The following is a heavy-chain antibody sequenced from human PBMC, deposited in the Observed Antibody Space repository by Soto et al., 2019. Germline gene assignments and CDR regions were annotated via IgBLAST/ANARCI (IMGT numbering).Heavy chain of an antibody. CDR2: ISYDGSNK. CDR3: AKDVDYGGRYYFDY. D-gene: IGHD4-17*01. CDR1: GFAFISYG. V-gene: IGHV3-30*18. J-gene: IGHJ4*02. Sequence: GGSLRLSCAASGFAFISYGIHFCRQSPCKWLEWVAVISYDGSNKYYADSVKGRFTISRDNSKNTLYLQMNSLRAEDTAVYYCAKDVDYGGRYYFDYWGQGTLVTVSS.